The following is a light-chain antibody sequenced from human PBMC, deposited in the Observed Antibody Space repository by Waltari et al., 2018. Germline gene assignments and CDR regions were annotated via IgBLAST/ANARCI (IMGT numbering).Light chain of an antibody. CDR1: KLGNKS. CDR2: RDS. V-gene: IGLV3-1*01. J-gene: IGLJ2*01. CDR3: QVWDRDIHVV. Sequence: SYELTQPPSVSVSPGQPARITCSGDKLGNKSASWYQQKPGQSPVLVIYRDSERPSGIPERISGCNSGNTATLTISGTQAMDEADYNCQVWDRDIHVVCGGGTKLTVL.